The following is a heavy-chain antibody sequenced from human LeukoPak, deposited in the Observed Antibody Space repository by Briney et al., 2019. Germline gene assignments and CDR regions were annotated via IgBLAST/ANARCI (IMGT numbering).Heavy chain of an antibody. D-gene: IGHD1-20*01. CDR1: GFTFSNYA. Sequence: PGGSLRLSCAASGFTFSNYAMSWVRQAPGKGLEWVSAISGSGGTTYYADSVKGRFTISRDNSKNTLYLQMNSLRAEDTAVYYCARDKYNWNDLGYWGQGTLVTVSS. J-gene: IGHJ4*02. V-gene: IGHV3-23*01. CDR3: ARDKYNWNDLGY. CDR2: ISGSGGTT.